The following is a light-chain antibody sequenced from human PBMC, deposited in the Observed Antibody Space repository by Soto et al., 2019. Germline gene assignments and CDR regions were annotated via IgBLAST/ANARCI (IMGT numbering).Light chain of an antibody. CDR1: SSDIGRYNY. V-gene: IGLV2-14*01. CDR3: CSYAGSSVYV. Sequence: QSVLTQPASVSGSPGQSITISCTRTSSDIGRYNYVSWYQQYPGKAPKFMIYDVSNRPSGVSNRFSGSKSGNTASLTISGLQAEDEADYYCCSYAGSSVYVFGTGTKVTVL. CDR2: DVS. J-gene: IGLJ1*01.